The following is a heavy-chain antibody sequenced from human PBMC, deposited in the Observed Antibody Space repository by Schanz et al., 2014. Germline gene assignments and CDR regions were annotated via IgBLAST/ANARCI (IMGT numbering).Heavy chain of an antibody. Sequence: EVHLVESGGGLVQPGGSLRLSCAASGFSFSSYAMGWVRQARGKGLEWLSVISASGGDTYYADSVKGRFTISRDNSKNTVYLQMNSLRPGDTAVYYCAKSDAFDIWGQGTLVTVSS. V-gene: IGHV3-23*04. J-gene: IGHJ3*02. CDR2: ISASGGDT. CDR3: AKSDAFDI. CDR1: GFSFSSYA.